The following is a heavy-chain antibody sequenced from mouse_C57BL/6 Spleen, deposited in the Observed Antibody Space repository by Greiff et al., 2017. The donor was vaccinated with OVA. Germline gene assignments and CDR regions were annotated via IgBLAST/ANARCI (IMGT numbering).Heavy chain of an antibody. Sequence: QVTLKESGPGILQSSQTLSLTCSFSGFSLSTSGMGVSWIRQPSGKGLEWLAHIYWDDDKRYNPSLKSRLTISKDTSRNQVFLKITSVDTADTATYDCARREWDDYAMDYWGQGTSVTVSS. CDR2: IYWDDDK. J-gene: IGHJ4*01. V-gene: IGHV8-12*01. CDR1: GFSLSTSGMG. D-gene: IGHD4-1*01. CDR3: ARREWDDYAMDY.